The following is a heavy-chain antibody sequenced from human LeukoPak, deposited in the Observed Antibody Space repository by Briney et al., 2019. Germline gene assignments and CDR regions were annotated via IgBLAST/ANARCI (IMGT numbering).Heavy chain of an antibody. CDR3: ANGAGYDGSGYYFTGPFDY. Sequence: PGGSLRLSCVVSGFTFSSHSMHWVRQAPGKGLEWVSSISGSSSYIFYADSVKGRFTVSRDNAKNSLYLQMNSLGVEDTAVYYCANGAGYDGSGYYFTGPFDYWGQGTLVTVSS. V-gene: IGHV3-21*01. J-gene: IGHJ4*02. CDR2: ISGSSSYI. D-gene: IGHD3-22*01. CDR1: GFTFSSHS.